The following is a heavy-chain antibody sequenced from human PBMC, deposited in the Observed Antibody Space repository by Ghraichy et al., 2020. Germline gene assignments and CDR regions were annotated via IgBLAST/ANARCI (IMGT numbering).Heavy chain of an antibody. D-gene: IGHD2-2*01. V-gene: IGHV4-59*01. CDR1: GGSISSYY. CDR2: IYYSGST. J-gene: IGHJ5*02. CDR3: ARVPHYCSSTSCYNP. Sequence: LSLTCTVSGGSISSYYWSWIRQPPGKGLEWIGYIYYSGSTNYNPSLKSRVTISVDTSKNQFSLKLSSVTAADTAVYYCARVPHYCSSTSCYNPWGQGTLVTVSS.